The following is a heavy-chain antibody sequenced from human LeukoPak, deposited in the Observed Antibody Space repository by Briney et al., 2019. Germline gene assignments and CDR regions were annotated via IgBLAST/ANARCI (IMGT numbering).Heavy chain of an antibody. CDR3: ARDPQGYSYGYLFDY. Sequence: ASVKVSFKASGYTFTSYYMHWVRQAPGQGLEWMGIINPSGGSTSYAQKFQGRVTMTRDTSTSTVYMELSSLRSEDTAVYYCARDPQGYSYGYLFDYWGQGTLVTVSS. CDR1: GYTFTSYY. V-gene: IGHV1-46*01. CDR2: INPSGGST. J-gene: IGHJ4*02. D-gene: IGHD5-18*01.